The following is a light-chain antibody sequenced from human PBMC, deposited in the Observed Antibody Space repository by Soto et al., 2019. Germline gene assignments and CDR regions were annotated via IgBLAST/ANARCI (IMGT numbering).Light chain of an antibody. CDR3: QQRSNWPPIT. V-gene: IGKV3-11*01. Sequence: SPGALSLTKGERATLSCRASQSVSSNYLAWYQQKPGQAPRLLIYDASNRATGIPARFSGSGSGTDFTLTISSLEPEDFAVYYCQQRSNWPPITSC. J-gene: IGKJ5*01. CDR1: QSVSSNY. CDR2: DAS.